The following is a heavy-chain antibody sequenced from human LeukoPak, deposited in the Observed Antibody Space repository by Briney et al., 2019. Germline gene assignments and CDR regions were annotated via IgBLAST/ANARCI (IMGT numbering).Heavy chain of an antibody. D-gene: IGHD2-21*01. CDR3: AAPVWYFDY. CDR1: VFTFTRSV. CDR2: IVVGSSNT. J-gene: IGHJ4*02. V-gene: IGHV1-58*01. Sequence: SVKVSCKASVFTFTRSVVQWVRQARGQRLEWIGWIVVGSSNTNYAQKFQERVTITRDMSTSTAYIELSSRRSEDTAVYYCAAPVWYFDYWGQGTLFTVSS.